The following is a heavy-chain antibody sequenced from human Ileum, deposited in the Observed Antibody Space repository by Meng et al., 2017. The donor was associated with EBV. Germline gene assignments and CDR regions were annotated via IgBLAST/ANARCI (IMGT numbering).Heavy chain of an antibody. D-gene: IGHD3-22*01. V-gene: IGHV4-4*02. CDR2: TSHSGST. J-gene: IGHJ4*02. CDR1: GGSICRSDW. CDR3: ASSDYYRSDY. Sequence: QGQLEESAQGLLNPSETLSLTCAVSGGSICRSDWWSWVRQPPGKGLEWIGETSHSGSTNYSPSLKSRVTISLDKSKNQLSLKLNSVTAADTAVYYCASSDYYRSDYWGQGTLVTVSS.